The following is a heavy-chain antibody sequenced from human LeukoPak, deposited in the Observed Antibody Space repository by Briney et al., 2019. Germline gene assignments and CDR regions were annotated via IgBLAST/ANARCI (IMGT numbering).Heavy chain of an antibody. CDR3: ARAYGDPDYYFDY. CDR1: GYTFTHYS. J-gene: IGHJ4*02. Sequence: ASVEVSCKASGYTFTHYSISWVRQAPGQGLEWMGWINSDNGNTNYAQKLQGRVTMTTDTSTSTAYMELRSLRSDDTAVYYCARAYGDPDYYFDYWGQGTLVTVSS. D-gene: IGHD4-17*01. V-gene: IGHV1-18*01. CDR2: INSDNGNT.